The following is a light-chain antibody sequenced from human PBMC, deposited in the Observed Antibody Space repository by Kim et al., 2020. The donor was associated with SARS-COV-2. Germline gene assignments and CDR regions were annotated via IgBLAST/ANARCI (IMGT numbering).Light chain of an antibody. J-gene: IGLJ1*01. CDR2: DVS. CDR3: SSYTGSSTAYV. Sequence: QSALTQPASVSGSPGQSITISCTGTSSDVGTYNYVSWYQQHPDKAPKLVIFDVSNRPAGVSNRFSGSKSGNTASLTISGLQAEDEADYYCSSYTGSSTAYVFGTGTKVTVL. CDR1: SSDVGTYNY. V-gene: IGLV2-14*03.